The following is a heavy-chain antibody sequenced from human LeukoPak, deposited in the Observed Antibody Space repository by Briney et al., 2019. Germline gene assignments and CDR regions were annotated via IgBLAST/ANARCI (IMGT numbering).Heavy chain of an antibody. D-gene: IGHD6-13*01. J-gene: IGHJ3*02. CDR2: IKQDGSEK. V-gene: IGHV3-7*03. CDR3: AKDLSGYSSSWYLDAFDI. Sequence: GGSLRLSCAASGFTFSSYWMSWVRQAPGKGLEWVANIKQDGSEKYYVDSVKGRFTISRDNAKNSLYLQMNSLRAEDTAVYYCAKDLSGYSSSWYLDAFDIWGQGTMVTVSS. CDR1: GFTFSSYW.